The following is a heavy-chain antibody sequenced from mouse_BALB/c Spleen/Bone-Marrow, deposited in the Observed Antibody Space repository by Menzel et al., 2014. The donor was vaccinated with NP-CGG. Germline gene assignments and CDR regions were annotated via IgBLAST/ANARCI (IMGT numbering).Heavy chain of an antibody. CDR1: GFTFSSYI. Sequence: EVHLVESGGGLVQPGGSLKISCAASGFTFSSYIMSWVRQTPEKRLEWVAYISNGGGRPYYPGTVKGRFTISRDNAKNTLYLQMISLKSEDTAMYYCARQGVYYGKTYYAMDYWGQGTSVTVSS. CDR2: ISNGGGRP. D-gene: IGHD2-1*01. CDR3: ARQGVYYGKTYYAMDY. J-gene: IGHJ4*01. V-gene: IGHV5-12-2*01.